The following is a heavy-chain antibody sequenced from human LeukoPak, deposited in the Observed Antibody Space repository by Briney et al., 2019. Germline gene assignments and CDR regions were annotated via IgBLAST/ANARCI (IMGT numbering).Heavy chain of an antibody. CDR1: GFTVSSNY. Sequence: GGSLRLSCAASGFTVSSNYMSWVRQAPGKGLEWVSVIYSGGSTYYADSVKGRFTISRDNSKNTLYLQMNSLRAEDTAVYYCARDRPYGSGIDYWGQGTLVTVSS. V-gene: IGHV3-66*01. CDR2: IYSGGST. CDR3: ARDRPYGSGIDY. J-gene: IGHJ4*02. D-gene: IGHD6-19*01.